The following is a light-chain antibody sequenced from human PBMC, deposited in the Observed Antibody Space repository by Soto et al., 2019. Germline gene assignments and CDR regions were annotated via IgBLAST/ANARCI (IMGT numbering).Light chain of an antibody. V-gene: IGLV2-8*01. CDR2: EVT. Sequence: QSVLTQPPSASGSPGQSVTISCTGTSSDVGGYNYVSWYHQHPGKAPKLMIYEVTKRPSGVPDRFSGSKSGNTASLTVSGRQPEDEAIYYCSSYAGSNNLIFGGGTQLTVL. J-gene: IGLJ7*01. CDR1: SSDVGGYNY. CDR3: SSYAGSNNLI.